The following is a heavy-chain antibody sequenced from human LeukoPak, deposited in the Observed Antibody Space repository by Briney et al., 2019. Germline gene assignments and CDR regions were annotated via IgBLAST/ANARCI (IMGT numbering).Heavy chain of an antibody. V-gene: IGHV4-61*01. CDR3: ARGYRGLVPAAIRTVGDYYYYMDV. D-gene: IGHD2-2*02. CDR2: IYYSGST. J-gene: IGHJ6*03. CDR1: GGSISSGSYY. Sequence: SQTLSLTCTVSGGSISSGSYYWSWIRQPPGKGLEWIGYIYYSGSTNYNPSLKSRVTISVDTSKNQFSLKLSSVTAADTAVYYCARGYRGLVPAAIRTVGDYYYYMDVWGKGTTVTISS.